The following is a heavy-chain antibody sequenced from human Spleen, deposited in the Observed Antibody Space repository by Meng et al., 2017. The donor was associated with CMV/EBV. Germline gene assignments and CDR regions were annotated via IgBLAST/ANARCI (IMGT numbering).Heavy chain of an antibody. V-gene: IGHV3-33*06. CDR3: AKDDCSGGSCYYFDY. CDR1: GFTFSSYW. J-gene: IGHJ4*02. D-gene: IGHD2-15*01. CDR2: IWYDGSNK. Sequence: GGSLRLSCAASGFTFSSYWMSWVRQAPGKGLEWVAVIWYDGSNKYYADSVKGRFTISRDNSKNTLYLQMSSLRAEDTAVYYCAKDDCSGGSCYYFDYWGQGTLVTVSS.